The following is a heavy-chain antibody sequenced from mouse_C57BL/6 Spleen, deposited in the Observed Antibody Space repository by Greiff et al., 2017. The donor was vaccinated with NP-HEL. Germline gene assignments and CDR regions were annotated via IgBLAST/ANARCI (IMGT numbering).Heavy chain of an antibody. J-gene: IGHJ2*01. Sequence: VQLQESGPELVKPGASVKISCKASGYAFSSSWMNWVKQRPGKGLEWIGRIYPGDGDTNYNGKFKGKATLTADKSSSTAYMQLSSLTSEDSAVYFCARGSSGSRSYYFDYWGQGTTLTVSS. V-gene: IGHV1-82*01. CDR2: IYPGDGDT. CDR1: GYAFSSSW. CDR3: ARGSSGSRSYYFDY. D-gene: IGHD3-2*02.